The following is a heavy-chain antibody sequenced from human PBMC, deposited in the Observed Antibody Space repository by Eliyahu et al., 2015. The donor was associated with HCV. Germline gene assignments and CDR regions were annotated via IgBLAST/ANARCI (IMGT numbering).Heavy chain of an antibody. Sequence: EVQLVESGGALVQPGGSLRLSCAASGFTFSNYDMHWVRQVAGKGLEWVSAIAASGDTYYLDSVKGRFTVSRENAKNSLHLQMSSLRAGDTAVYHCVRGDIGTGFDPWGQGTLVTVSS. D-gene: IGHD1-1*01. J-gene: IGHJ5*02. CDR1: GFTFSNYD. CDR2: IAASGDT. CDR3: VRGDIGTGFDP. V-gene: IGHV3-13*04.